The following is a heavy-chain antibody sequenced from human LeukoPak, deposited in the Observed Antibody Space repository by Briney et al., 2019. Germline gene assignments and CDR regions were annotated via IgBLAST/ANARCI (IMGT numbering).Heavy chain of an antibody. CDR3: ANDFWSGYSADY. CDR2: ISSSSSYI. V-gene: IGHV3-21*01. Sequence: PGGSLKLSCAASGFTFSSYSMNWVRQAPGKGLEWVSSISSSSSYIYYADSVKGRFTISRDNAKNSLYLQMNSPRAEDTAVYYCANDFWSGYSADYWGQGTLVTVSS. D-gene: IGHD3-3*01. J-gene: IGHJ4*02. CDR1: GFTFSSYS.